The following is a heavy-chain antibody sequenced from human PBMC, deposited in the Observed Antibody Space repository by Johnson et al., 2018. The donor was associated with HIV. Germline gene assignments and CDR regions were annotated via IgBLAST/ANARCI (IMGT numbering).Heavy chain of an antibody. Sequence: QVQLVESGGGVVQPGRSLRLSCAASGFTFSSYAMHWVRQAPGKGLEWVAVISYDGSNKYYADSVKGRFTISRDNSKNTLSLQMNSLRPEDTAVYYCARPRTTVLTPRFDAFDVWGQGTVVTVSS. CDR1: GFTFSSYA. V-gene: IGHV3-30-3*01. CDR3: ARPRTTVLTPRFDAFDV. J-gene: IGHJ3*01. D-gene: IGHD4-23*01. CDR2: ISYDGSNK.